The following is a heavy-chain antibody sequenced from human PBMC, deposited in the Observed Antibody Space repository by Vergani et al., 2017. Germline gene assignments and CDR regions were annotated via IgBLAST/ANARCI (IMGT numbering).Heavy chain of an antibody. CDR3: AKYGGPFDY. V-gene: IGHV3-21*04. J-gene: IGHJ4*02. CDR1: GFTFSTYS. Sequence: EVQLVESGGGLVKPGGSLRLSCAASGFTFSTYSMNWVRQAPGKGLEWVSSISSSSTYIYSADSVKGRFSISRDNAKNSLYLQLNSLRAEDTALYYCAKYGGPFDYWGQGTLVTVSS. CDR2: ISSSSTYI. D-gene: IGHD3-16*01.